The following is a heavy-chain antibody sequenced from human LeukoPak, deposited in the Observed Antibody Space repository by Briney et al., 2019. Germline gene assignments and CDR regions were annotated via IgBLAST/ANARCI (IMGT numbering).Heavy chain of an antibody. CDR2: IYYSGST. CDR3: ARGIAVAGPKAFYI. D-gene: IGHD6-19*01. J-gene: IGHJ3*02. V-gene: IGHV4-59*01. Sequence: SETLSLTCTVSGGSISSYYWSWIRQPPGKGLEWIGYIYYSGSTNYNPSLKSRVTISVDTSKNQFSLKLSSVTAADTAVYYCARGIAVAGPKAFYIWGQGTMVTVSS. CDR1: GGSISSYY.